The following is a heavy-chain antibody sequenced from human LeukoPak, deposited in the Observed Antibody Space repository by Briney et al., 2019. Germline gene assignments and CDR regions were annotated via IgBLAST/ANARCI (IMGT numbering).Heavy chain of an antibody. CDR2: ISGSGGST. Sequence: GGSLRLSCAASGFTFSSYAMSWVRQAPGKGLEWVSAISGSGGSTYYADSVKGRFTISRDNSKNTLYLQMNSLRAEDTAVYYCAKGKMVYSGYDPFDYWGQGTLVTVSS. J-gene: IGHJ4*02. CDR1: GFTFSSYA. D-gene: IGHD5-12*01. V-gene: IGHV3-23*01. CDR3: AKGKMVYSGYDPFDY.